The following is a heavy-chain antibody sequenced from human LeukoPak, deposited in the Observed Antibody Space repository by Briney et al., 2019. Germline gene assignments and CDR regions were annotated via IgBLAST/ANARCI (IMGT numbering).Heavy chain of an antibody. J-gene: IGHJ4*02. CDR3: AKDLFRSGSSGLDY. D-gene: IGHD3-10*01. CDR1: GFTFSNFG. V-gene: IGHV3-30*02. CDR2: IRYDGSNK. Sequence: GGSLRLSCAASGFTFSNFGIHWVRQAPGKGLEWVAFIRYDGSNKYYADSVKGRFTIFRDNSKNTLYLQMNSLRAEDTAVYYCAKDLFRSGSSGLDYWGQGTLVTVSS.